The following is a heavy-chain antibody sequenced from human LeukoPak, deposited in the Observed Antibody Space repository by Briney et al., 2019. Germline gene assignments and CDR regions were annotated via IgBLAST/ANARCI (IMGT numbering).Heavy chain of an antibody. Sequence: ASVKVSCKASGYTFTGYYMHWVRQAPGQGLEWMGWINPNSGGTNYAQKFQGRVTMTRDTSISTAYMELSRLRSDDTAVYYCARASYGRAYYYGMDVWGQGTTVTVSS. CDR1: GYTFTGYY. CDR3: ARASYGRAYYYGMDV. D-gene: IGHD4-17*01. CDR2: INPNSGGT. V-gene: IGHV1-2*02. J-gene: IGHJ6*02.